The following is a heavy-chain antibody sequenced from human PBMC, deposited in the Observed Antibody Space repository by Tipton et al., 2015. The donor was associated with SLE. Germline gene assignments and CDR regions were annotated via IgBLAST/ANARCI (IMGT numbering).Heavy chain of an antibody. J-gene: IGHJ4*02. CDR1: GYSISSGYY. CDR2: IKQDGSER. V-gene: IGHV3-7*01. CDR3: ARAPWA. D-gene: IGHD7-27*01. Sequence: LSLTCTVSGYSISSGYYWGWIRQPPGKGLEWVASIKQDGSERYYVDSVKGRFTISRDNAKNSLYLQMNSLRGEDTAVYYCARAPWAWGQGTLVTVSA.